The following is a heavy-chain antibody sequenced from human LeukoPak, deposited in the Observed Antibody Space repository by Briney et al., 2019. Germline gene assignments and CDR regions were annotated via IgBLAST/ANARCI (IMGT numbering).Heavy chain of an antibody. Sequence: PGGSLRLSCAASGFTFSSYSMNWVRQAPGKGLEWVSSISSSSSYIYYADSVKGRFTISRDNAKDSLYLQMNSLRAGDTAVYYCATVSAGGMATIIRPFDYWGQGTLVTVSS. J-gene: IGHJ4*02. CDR3: ATVSAGGMATIIRPFDY. CDR2: ISSSSSYI. CDR1: GFTFSSYS. D-gene: IGHD5-12*01. V-gene: IGHV3-21*01.